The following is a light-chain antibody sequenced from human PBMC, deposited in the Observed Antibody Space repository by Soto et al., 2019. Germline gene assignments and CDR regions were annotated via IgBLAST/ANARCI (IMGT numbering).Light chain of an antibody. J-gene: IGLJ2*01. CDR3: SSYTTTTTAV. CDR1: SSDIGGYNF. V-gene: IGLV2-14*03. CDR2: DVI. Sequence: QSALTQPASVSGSPGQSITIACTGSSSDIGGYNFVSWYQQQPGKAPKLMIYDVIKRPSGVSSRFSGSKSGNTASLTISGLQTEDEADYYCSSYTTTTTAVFGGGTKLTVL.